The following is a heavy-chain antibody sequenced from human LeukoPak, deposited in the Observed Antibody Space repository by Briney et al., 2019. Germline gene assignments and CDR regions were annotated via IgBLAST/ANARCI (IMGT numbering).Heavy chain of an antibody. D-gene: IGHD1-14*01. Sequence: PGESLRLSCAASGFTLSTYSMTWVRPAPGKGLELVSAMGGSGGGLQYADSVKGRFTISRDDSKNTLYLQMYSLRGEDTAIYYCAKCRTSCQANGFDVWGEGTMVTVS. V-gene: IGHV3-23*01. CDR2: MGGSGGGL. J-gene: IGHJ3*01. CDR1: GFTLSTYS. CDR3: AKCRTSCQANGFDV.